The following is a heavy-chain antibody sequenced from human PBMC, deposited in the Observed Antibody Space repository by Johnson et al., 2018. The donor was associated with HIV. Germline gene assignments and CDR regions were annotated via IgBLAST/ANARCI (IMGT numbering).Heavy chain of an antibody. CDR1: GFSFSPYA. CDR3: VSSGCQRCAFDS. CDR2: ISHDGSNK. Sequence: QVQLVESGGGVVQPGRSLRLSCAASGFSFSPYALHWVRQTPGKGLEWVAVISHDGSNKYYADSVKGRFTISRDNSKNTLYLQMNSLRAEDTAVYYCVSSGCQRCAFDSWGQGTMVTVSS. J-gene: IGHJ3*02. V-gene: IGHV3-30*04. D-gene: IGHD6-19*01.